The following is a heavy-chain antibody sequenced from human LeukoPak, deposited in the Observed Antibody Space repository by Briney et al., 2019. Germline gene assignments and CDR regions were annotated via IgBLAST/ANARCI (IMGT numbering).Heavy chain of an antibody. Sequence: ASVTVSCKASGYTFNSYYMYWVRQPPAEGLEWMGIINPSGGSTTYAQKFQGRVTMTSDTSTSTVHMEMNSLRSEDTAVYYCARASPRGLAAYYYYYIDVWGKGTTVTVSS. J-gene: IGHJ6*03. CDR3: ARASPRGLAAYYYYYIDV. CDR2: INPSGGST. D-gene: IGHD3-10*01. CDR1: GYTFNSYY. V-gene: IGHV1-46*02.